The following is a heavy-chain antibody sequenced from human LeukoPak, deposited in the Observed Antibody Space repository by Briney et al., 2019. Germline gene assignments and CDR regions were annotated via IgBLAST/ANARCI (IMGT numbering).Heavy chain of an antibody. J-gene: IGHJ5*02. Sequence: ASVKVSCKASGYTFTGYYMHWVRQAPGQGVEWMGWINPNSGGTNYAQTFQDRVTMTRDTYISTAYVELSSLRSDATPVFYCERDKLYGDFGFDPWGQGTLVTVS. CDR3: ERDKLYGDFGFDP. CDR1: GYTFTGYY. CDR2: INPNSGGT. D-gene: IGHD4-17*01. V-gene: IGHV1-2*02.